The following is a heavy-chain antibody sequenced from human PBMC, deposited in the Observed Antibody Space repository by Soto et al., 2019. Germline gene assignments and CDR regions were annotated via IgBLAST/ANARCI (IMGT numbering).Heavy chain of an antibody. CDR1: GFTFSSYG. CDR2: IWYDGSNK. J-gene: IGHJ5*02. D-gene: IGHD2-2*01. CDR3: ARDSKDCSSTSCARGWFDP. V-gene: IGHV3-33*01. Sequence: GGSLRLSCAASGFTFSSYGMHWVRQAPGKGLEWVAVIWYDGSNKYYADSVKGRFTISRDNSKNTLYLQMNSLRAEDTAVYYFARDSKDCSSTSCARGWFDPWGQGTLVTVSS.